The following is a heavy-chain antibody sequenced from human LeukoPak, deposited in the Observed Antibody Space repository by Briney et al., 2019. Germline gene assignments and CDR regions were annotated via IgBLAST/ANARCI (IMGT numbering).Heavy chain of an antibody. J-gene: IGHJ4*02. CDR3: AKDRRVVGD. D-gene: IGHD2-15*01. CDR2: ISGSGGST. Sequence: GGSLRLSCAVSGLTFSSFWMSWVRQAPGKGLEWVSAISGSGGSTYYADSVKGRFTISRDNSKNTLYLQMNSLRAEDTAVYYCAKDRRVVGDWGQGTLVTVSS. CDR1: GLTFSSFW. V-gene: IGHV3-23*01.